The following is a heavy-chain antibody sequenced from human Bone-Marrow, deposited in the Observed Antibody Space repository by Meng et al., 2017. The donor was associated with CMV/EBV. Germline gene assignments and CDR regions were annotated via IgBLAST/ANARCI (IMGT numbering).Heavy chain of an antibody. D-gene: IGHD6-19*01. Sequence: QVQLVHSGAEVKKPGAYEKVSCKASGYTFTSYDINSVRQAAGQGLEWMGWMNPNSGNTDYAQKFQGRVTMTRNISKSTAYMDLSSLRSEDTAVYYCATGVADFEYWGQGTLVTVSS. CDR3: ATGVADFEY. V-gene: IGHV1-8*01. CDR2: MNPNSGNT. CDR1: GYTFTSYD. J-gene: IGHJ4*02.